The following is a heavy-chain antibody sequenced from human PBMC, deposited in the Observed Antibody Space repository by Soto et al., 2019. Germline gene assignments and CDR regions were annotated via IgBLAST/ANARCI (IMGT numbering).Heavy chain of an antibody. Sequence: SGGSLRLSCAVSGFTVNNDYMSWVRQAPGKGLEWVSVIYSSGKTDYADSVRGRFTVSRDTFRNMLYLQMNSLRVEDTAVYYCTRDSSYYGAGRGVLDYWGPGTLVTVSS. D-gene: IGHD3-10*01. CDR3: TRDSSYYGAGRGVLDY. J-gene: IGHJ4*02. V-gene: IGHV3-66*01. CDR1: GFTVNNDY. CDR2: IYSSGKT.